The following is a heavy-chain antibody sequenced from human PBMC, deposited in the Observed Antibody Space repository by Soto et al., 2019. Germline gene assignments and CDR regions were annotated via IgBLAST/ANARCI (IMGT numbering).Heavy chain of an antibody. J-gene: IGHJ4*02. Sequence: GGTLRLSCTASGFTFTYNAMSWVRQAPGKGLQWVSTVSGNGDNKYYADSVRGRSTIFRHTSKNTLYLLMMSPGVDDTTVDYCERLRGGTAACPAYWGQGTLVTVSS. CDR2: VSGNGDNK. D-gene: IGHD6-6*01. CDR3: ERLRGGTAACPAY. V-gene: IGHV3-23*01. CDR1: GFTFTYNA.